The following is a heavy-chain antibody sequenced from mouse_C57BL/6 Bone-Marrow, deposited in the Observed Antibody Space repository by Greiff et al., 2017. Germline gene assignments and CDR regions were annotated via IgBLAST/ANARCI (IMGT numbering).Heavy chain of an antibody. CDR3: SAFDGDYFDF. CDR2: IDPEIGDT. Sequence: EVQLQESGAELVRPGASVKLSCTASGFNIKDDYIHWVKQRPEQGLEWIGWIDPEIGDTEYASKFQGKATITSDTSSNTAYLQLSSLTSEDTAVYYCSAFDGDYFDFWGQGTPLTVAS. V-gene: IGHV14-4*01. CDR1: GFNIKDDY. D-gene: IGHD2-3*01. J-gene: IGHJ2*01.